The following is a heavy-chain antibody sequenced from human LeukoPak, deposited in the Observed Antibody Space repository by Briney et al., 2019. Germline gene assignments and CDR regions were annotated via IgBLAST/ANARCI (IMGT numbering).Heavy chain of an antibody. Sequence: GGSLRLSCAASGFTFSSYGMHWVRQAPGKGLEWVAVISYDGSNKYYADSVKGRFTISRDNSKNTLYLQMNSLRAEDTAVYYCAKGVGKQRWLQFGRNGENFDYWGQGTLVTVSS. D-gene: IGHD5-24*01. J-gene: IGHJ4*02. CDR1: GFTFSSYG. CDR3: AKGVGKQRWLQFGRNGENFDY. CDR2: ISYDGSNK. V-gene: IGHV3-30*18.